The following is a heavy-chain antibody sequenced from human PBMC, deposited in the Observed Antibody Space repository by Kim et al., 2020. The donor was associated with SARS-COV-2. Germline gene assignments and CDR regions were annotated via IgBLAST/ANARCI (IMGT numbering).Heavy chain of an antibody. CDR3: ARHGGRLFIAAAPYYFDY. Sequence: LKGRVTISGDTSKNQFSLKLGSVTAADTAVYYCARHGGRLFIAAAPYYFDYWGQGTLVTVSS. J-gene: IGHJ4*02. V-gene: IGHV4-39*01. D-gene: IGHD6-13*01.